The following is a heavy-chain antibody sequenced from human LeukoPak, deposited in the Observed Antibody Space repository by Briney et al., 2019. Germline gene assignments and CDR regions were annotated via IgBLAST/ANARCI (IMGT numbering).Heavy chain of an antibody. V-gene: IGHV3-21*01. Sequence: GGSLRLSCAASGFTFSGFWMHWVRQAPGKGLGWVSSISSSSSYIYYADSVKDRFTISRDNAKNSLYLQMNSLRAEDTAVYYCAAHPTYYYDSSGYPPGGWGQGTLVTVSS. D-gene: IGHD3-22*01. J-gene: IGHJ4*02. CDR3: AAHPTYYYDSSGYPPGG. CDR1: GFTFSGFW. CDR2: ISSSSSYI.